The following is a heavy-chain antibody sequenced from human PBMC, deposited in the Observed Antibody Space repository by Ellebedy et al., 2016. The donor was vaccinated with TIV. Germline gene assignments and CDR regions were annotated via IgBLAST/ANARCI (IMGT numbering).Heavy chain of an antibody. CDR3: ARAVVGSTPRGAFDY. D-gene: IGHD2-15*01. CDR2: IYSGGST. V-gene: IGHV3-53*05. Sequence: GESLKISCAASGFTVSSNYMSWVRQAPGKGLEWVSVIYSGGSTYYADSVKGRFTISRDNSKNTLYLQMGSLISEDMGVYYCARAVVGSTPRGAFDYWGQGALVTVSS. J-gene: IGHJ4*02. CDR1: GFTVSSNY.